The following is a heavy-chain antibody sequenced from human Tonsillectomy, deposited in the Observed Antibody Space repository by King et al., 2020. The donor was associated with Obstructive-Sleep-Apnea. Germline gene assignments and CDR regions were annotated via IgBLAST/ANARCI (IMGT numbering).Heavy chain of an antibody. Sequence: QLVQSGGGLVQPGGSLRLSCAASGFTVSSNYMSWVRQAPGKGLEWVSVMYSGGSTDYADSVKGRFTISRDNSKNTLYLQMNSLRAEDTAVYYCARDESGYNSWNDWGQGTLVTVSS. V-gene: IGHV3-66*01. J-gene: IGHJ4*02. CDR1: GFTVSSNY. CDR2: MYSGGST. CDR3: ARDESGYNSWND. D-gene: IGHD5-24*01.